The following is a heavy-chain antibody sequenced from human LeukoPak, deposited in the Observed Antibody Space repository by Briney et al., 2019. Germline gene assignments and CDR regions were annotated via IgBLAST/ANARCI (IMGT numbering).Heavy chain of an antibody. Sequence: KPSETLSLTCTVPGGSISSYYWSWIRQHPGKGLEWIGYIYYSGSTYYNPSLKSRVTISVDTSKNQFSLKLSSVTAADTAVYYCARGGAYDYGDYGHFDYWGQGTLVTVSS. J-gene: IGHJ4*02. D-gene: IGHD4-17*01. CDR3: ARGGAYDYGDYGHFDY. CDR1: GGSISSYY. V-gene: IGHV4-59*06. CDR2: IYYSGST.